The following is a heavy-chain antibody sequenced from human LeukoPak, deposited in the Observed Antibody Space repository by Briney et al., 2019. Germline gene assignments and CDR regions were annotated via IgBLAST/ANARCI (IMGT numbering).Heavy chain of an antibody. V-gene: IGHV3-30-3*01. D-gene: IGHD3-22*01. CDR2: ISYDGSNK. CDR3: ARGITMIVVVITTEGDGMDV. J-gene: IGHJ6*02. CDR1: GFTFSSYA. Sequence: PGRSLRLSCAASGFTFSSYAMHWVRQAPGKGLEWVAVISYDGSNKYYADSVKGRFTISRDNSKNTLYLQMNSLRAEDTAVYYCARGITMIVVVITTEGDGMDVWGQGTTVTVSS.